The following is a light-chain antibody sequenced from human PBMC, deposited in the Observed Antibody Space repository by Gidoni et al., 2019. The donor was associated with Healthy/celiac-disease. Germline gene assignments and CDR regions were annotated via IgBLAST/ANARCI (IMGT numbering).Light chain of an antibody. Sequence: SSVLTQLPSVSVAPGQTARSTCGGNNIGSKRGHWYQEKPGQAPVLVVYDDSDRPSGIPERFSGSNSGNTATLTISRVEAGDEADYYCQVWDSSSDHSSYVFGTGTKVTVL. CDR1: NIGSKR. J-gene: IGLJ1*01. V-gene: IGLV3-21*02. CDR3: QVWDSSSDHSSYV. CDR2: DDS.